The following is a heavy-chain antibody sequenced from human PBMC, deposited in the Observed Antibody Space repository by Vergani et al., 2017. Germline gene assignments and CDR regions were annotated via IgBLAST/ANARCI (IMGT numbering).Heavy chain of an antibody. D-gene: IGHD3-16*01. CDR2: IQFDGSNQ. V-gene: IGHV3-30*02. CDR1: GFTLSNYY. CDR3: AKHFRGWGIDY. Sequence: QVQLVESGGGVVQRGWSLRLSCATSGFTLSNYYMQWIRQGPGKGLEFVAFIQFDGSNQYYADSVKGRFTLSRDFSKNTLYLQMNSLRTDDTATYYCAKHFRGWGIDYWGKGTQVIVSS. J-gene: IGHJ4*02.